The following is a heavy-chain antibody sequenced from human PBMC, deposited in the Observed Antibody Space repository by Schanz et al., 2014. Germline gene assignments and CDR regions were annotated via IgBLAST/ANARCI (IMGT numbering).Heavy chain of an antibody. V-gene: IGHV1-69*02. CDR3: ARTIAYGGSSGYFDY. D-gene: IGHD4-17*01. J-gene: IGHJ4*02. CDR1: GGTFSSYS. CDR2: IIPILGIA. Sequence: QVQLVQSGAEVKKPGSSVKVSCKASGGTFSSYSISWVRQAPGQGLEWMGRIIPILGIANYAQKFQGRVTVTRDTSTSTVYMVLNSLRSEDTAVYYCARTIAYGGSSGYFDYWGQGTLVTVSS.